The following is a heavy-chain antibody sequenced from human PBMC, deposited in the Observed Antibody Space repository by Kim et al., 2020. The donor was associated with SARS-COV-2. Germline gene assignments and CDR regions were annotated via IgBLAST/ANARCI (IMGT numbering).Heavy chain of an antibody. CDR3: ASSIFAVNYDSIGYYEYYG. Sequence: SETLSLTCAVYGGSFSGYYWSWIRQPPGKGLEWIGEINHSGSTNYNPSLKSRVTISVDTSKNQFSLKLSSVTAADTAVYYCASSIFAVNYDSIGYYEYYG. V-gene: IGHV4-34*01. D-gene: IGHD3-22*01. J-gene: IGHJ6*01. CDR2: INHSGST. CDR1: GGSFSGYY.